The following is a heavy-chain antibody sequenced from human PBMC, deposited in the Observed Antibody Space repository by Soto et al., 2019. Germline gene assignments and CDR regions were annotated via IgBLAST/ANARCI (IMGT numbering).Heavy chain of an antibody. V-gene: IGHV3-21*01. D-gene: IGHD3-22*01. Sequence: EVQLVESGGGLVKPGGSLRLSCAASGFTFSSYSMNWVRQAPGKGLEWVSSISSSTSYIYYADSVKGRFTISRDNAKNSLYLQMNSLRAEDTAVYYCARVVDYYDPYYYYYGMDVWGQGTTVTVSS. J-gene: IGHJ6*02. CDR1: GFTFSSYS. CDR2: ISSSTSYI. CDR3: ARVVDYYDPYYYYYGMDV.